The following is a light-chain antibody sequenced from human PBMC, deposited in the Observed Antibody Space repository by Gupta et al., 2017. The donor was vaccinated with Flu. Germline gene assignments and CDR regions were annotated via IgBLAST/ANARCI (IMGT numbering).Light chain of an antibody. CDR2: QDS. CDR1: KWGDKY. V-gene: IGLV3-1*01. J-gene: IGLJ2*01. CDR3: QAGDSSTGVV. Sequence: SYELTQPPSVSVSPGQTASITCSGDKWGDKYACWYQQKPGQSPVLVIYQDSKRPAGIPGRFSGSNSGNTATLTISGTQAREEADYYCQAGDSSTGVVFGGGTKLTVL.